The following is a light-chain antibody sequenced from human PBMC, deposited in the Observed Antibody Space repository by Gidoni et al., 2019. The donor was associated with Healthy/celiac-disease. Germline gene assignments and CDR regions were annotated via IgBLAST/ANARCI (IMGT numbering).Light chain of an antibody. CDR1: QSVNSN. Sequence: EIVMTQSPATLSVSPGERATLSCRASQSVNSNLAWYQQQPGQAPRLLIYGASTRATGIPARFSGSGSGTEFTPTISSLQSEDFAVYYCQQYNNWPLTFXGXTKVEIK. CDR3: QQYNNWPLT. V-gene: IGKV3-15*01. J-gene: IGKJ4*01. CDR2: GAS.